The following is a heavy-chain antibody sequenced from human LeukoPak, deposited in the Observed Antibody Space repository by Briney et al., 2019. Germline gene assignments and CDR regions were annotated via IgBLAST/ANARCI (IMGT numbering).Heavy chain of an antibody. CDR3: AREVSRRLWMNDFWSGHDNWFDP. J-gene: IGHJ5*02. CDR1: GFTFSDYY. CDR2: ISSSGSTI. V-gene: IGHV3-11*01. D-gene: IGHD3-3*01. Sequence: GGSLRLSCAASGFTFSDYYMSWIRQAPGKGLEWVSYISSSGSTIYYADSVKGRFTISRDNAKNSLYLQMNSLRAEDTAVYYCAREVSRRLWMNDFWSGHDNWFDPWGQGTPVIVSS.